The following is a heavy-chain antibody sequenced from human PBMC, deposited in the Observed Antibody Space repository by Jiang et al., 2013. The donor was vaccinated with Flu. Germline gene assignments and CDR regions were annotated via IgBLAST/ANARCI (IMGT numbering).Heavy chain of an antibody. Sequence: SGAEVKKPGASVKVSCKASGYTFTSYYMHWVRQAPGQGLEWMGIINPSGGSTSYAQKFQGRVTMTRDTSTSTVYMELSSLRSEDTAVYYCARVRIAAAGTEGDYFDYWGQGTPGHRLL. D-gene: IGHD6-13*01. CDR1: GYTFTSYY. J-gene: IGHJ4*02. V-gene: IGHV1-46*01. CDR3: ARVRIAAAGTEGDYFDY. CDR2: INPSGGST.